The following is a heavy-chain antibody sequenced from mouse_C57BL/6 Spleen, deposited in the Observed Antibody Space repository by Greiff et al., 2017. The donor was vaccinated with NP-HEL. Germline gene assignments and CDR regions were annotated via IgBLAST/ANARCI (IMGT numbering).Heavy chain of an antibody. CDR2: IDPENGDT. V-gene: IGHV14-4*01. J-gene: IGHJ2*01. Sequence: VQLQQSGAELVRPGASVKLSCTASGFNIKDDYMHWVKQRPEQGLEWIGWIDPENGDTEYASKFQGKAPITADTSSNTAYLQLSSLTSEDTAVYYCTTRTGVYWGQGTTLTVSS. CDR3: TTRTGVY. CDR1: GFNIKDDY. D-gene: IGHD4-1*01.